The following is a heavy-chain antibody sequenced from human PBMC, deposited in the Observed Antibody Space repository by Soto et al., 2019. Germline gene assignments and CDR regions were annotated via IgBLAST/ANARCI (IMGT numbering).Heavy chain of an antibody. D-gene: IGHD6-19*01. CDR1: GFTFSDYY. CDR2: ISSTSSYI. V-gene: IGHV3-11*06. CDR3: AREKSIAVSGTFDL. J-gene: IGHJ5*02. Sequence: GGSLRLSCAASGFTFSDYYMSWIRQAPGKGLEWVSYISSTSSYINYADSVKGRFTISRDNAKKSLFLQLNSLRAEDTAIYYCAREKSIAVSGTFDLWGQGTLVTVSS.